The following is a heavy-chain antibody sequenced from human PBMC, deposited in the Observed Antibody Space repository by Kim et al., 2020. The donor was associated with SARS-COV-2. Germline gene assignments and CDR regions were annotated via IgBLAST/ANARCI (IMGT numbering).Heavy chain of an antibody. CDR2: T. CDR3: VKNRTYSYDL. V-gene: IGHV3-64D*06. Sequence: TYYGNSVKGRFTISRDNSKNTLHLQMSSLRAEDTTIYYCVKNRTYSYDLWGQGTLVIVSS. J-gene: IGHJ5*02. D-gene: IGHD2-15*01.